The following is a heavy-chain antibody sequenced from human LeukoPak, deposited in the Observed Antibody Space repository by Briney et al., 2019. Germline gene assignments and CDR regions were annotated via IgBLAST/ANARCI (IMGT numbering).Heavy chain of an antibody. CDR1: GFTFSSYS. Sequence: GGSLRLSCAASGFTFSSYSMNWVRQAPGKGLEWVSSISSSSSYIYYADSVKGRFTISRDNAKNSLYLQMNSLRAEDTAVYYCARDADLNTMIVVGPFDYWGQGTLVSVSS. D-gene: IGHD3-22*01. J-gene: IGHJ4*02. CDR3: ARDADLNTMIVVGPFDY. CDR2: ISSSSSYI. V-gene: IGHV3-21*01.